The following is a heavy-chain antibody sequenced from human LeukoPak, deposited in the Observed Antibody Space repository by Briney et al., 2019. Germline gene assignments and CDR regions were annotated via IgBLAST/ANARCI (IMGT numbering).Heavy chain of an antibody. J-gene: IGHJ4*02. Sequence: GGSLRLSCAASGFTFSSYAMSWVRQAPGKGLEWVSAISGSGGSTYYADSVKGRFTISRDNSKNTLYLQMNSLRAEDTAVYYCAKVLWDDGDTPPFDYWGQGTLVTVSS. CDR2: ISGSGGST. CDR3: AKVLWDDGDTPPFDY. D-gene: IGHD4-17*01. CDR1: GFTFSSYA. V-gene: IGHV3-23*01.